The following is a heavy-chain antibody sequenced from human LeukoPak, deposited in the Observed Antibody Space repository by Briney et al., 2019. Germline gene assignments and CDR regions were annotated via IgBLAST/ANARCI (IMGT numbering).Heavy chain of an antibody. CDR3: ARGSCSSTSCYGYYYYGMDV. J-gene: IGHJ6*02. Sequence: SETLSLTCAVYGGSSSGYYWSWIRQPPGKGLEWIGEINHSGSTSYNPSLKSRVTISVDTSKNQFSLKLSSVTAADTAVYYCARGSCSSTSCYGYYYYGMDVWGQGTTVTVSS. D-gene: IGHD2-2*01. CDR2: INHSGST. V-gene: IGHV4-34*01. CDR1: GGSSSGYY.